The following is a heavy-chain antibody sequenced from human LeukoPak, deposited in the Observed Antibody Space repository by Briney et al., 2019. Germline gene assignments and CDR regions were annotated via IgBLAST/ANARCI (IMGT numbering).Heavy chain of an antibody. CDR1: GFTFSNCA. D-gene: IGHD6-13*01. J-gene: IGHJ1*01. Sequence: PGGSLRLSCAASGFTFSNCAMTWVRQAPGKGLEWVSGISGSGGSTYYADSVKGRFTISRDNSKNTLYLQMNSLRAEDTAVYYCAKDADSSSWYAEYFQHWGQGTLVTVSS. CDR3: AKDADSSSWYAEYFQH. CDR2: ISGSGGST. V-gene: IGHV3-23*01.